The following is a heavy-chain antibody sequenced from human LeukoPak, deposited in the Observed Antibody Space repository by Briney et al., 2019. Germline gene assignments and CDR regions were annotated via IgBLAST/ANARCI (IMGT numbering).Heavy chain of an antibody. CDR2: IRTKGKSYAT. V-gene: IGHV3-73*01. J-gene: IGHJ5*02. CDR1: GFTFSGSA. Sequence: GGSLKLSCAASGFTFSGSAMHWVRRASGKGLEWVGRIRTKGKSYATEYAASVKGRFIISRDDLKNTAYLQMNSLKIEDTAVYYCTRTTVTMADWFDPWGQGTLVTVSS. CDR3: TRTTVTMADWFDP. D-gene: IGHD4-17*01.